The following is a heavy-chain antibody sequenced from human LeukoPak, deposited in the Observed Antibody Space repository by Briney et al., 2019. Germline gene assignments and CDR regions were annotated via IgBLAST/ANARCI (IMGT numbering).Heavy chain of an antibody. CDR1: GFTVSSNY. V-gene: IGHV3-53*01. Sequence: PGGSLRLSCAASGFTVSSNYMSWVRQAPGKGLEWVSVIYSGGSTYYADSVKGRFTISRDNSKNTLYLQMNSLRAEDTAVYYCARGVYYDILTGAFDIWGQGTMVTVSS. CDR3: ARGVYYDILTGAFDI. J-gene: IGHJ3*02. CDR2: IYSGGST. D-gene: IGHD3-9*01.